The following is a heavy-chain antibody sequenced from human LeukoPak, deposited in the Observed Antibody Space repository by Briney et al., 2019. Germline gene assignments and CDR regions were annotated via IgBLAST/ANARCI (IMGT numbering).Heavy chain of an antibody. J-gene: IGHJ4*02. CDR2: ISGSGGST. Sequence: PGGSLRLSCAASGFTFSSYAMSWVRQAPGKGLEWVSAISGSGGSTYYADSVKGRFTISRDNSKNTLYLQMNSLRAEDTAVYYCARGGLYQLLLSFDYWGQGTLVTVSS. CDR3: ARGGLYQLLLSFDY. CDR1: GFTFSSYA. D-gene: IGHD2-2*01. V-gene: IGHV3-23*01.